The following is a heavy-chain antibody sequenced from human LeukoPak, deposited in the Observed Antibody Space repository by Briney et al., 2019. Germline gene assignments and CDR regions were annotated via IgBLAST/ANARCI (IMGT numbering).Heavy chain of an antibody. CDR2: INHSGST. CDR1: GGSFSGYF. J-gene: IGHJ4*02. Sequence: PSETLSLTCAVSGGSFSGYFWSWIRQPPGKGLEWIGEINHSGSTNYNPSLKSRVTISVDTSKNQFSLKLSSVTAADTAVYYCVGSVDYGELYYFDYWGQGTLVTVSS. CDR3: VGSVDYGELYYFDY. V-gene: IGHV4-34*01. D-gene: IGHD4-17*01.